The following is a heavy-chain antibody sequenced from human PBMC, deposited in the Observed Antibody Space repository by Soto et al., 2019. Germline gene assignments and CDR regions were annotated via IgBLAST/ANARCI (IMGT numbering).Heavy chain of an antibody. J-gene: IGHJ3*02. CDR2: ISYDENSK. CDR3: AKVLSIIVADSSAI. CDR1: GFTFSNYD. V-gene: IGHV3-30*18. Sequence: QVQLVESGGGVVQPGRSLRLSCAASGFTFSNYDMHWVRQAPGKGLEWVAVISYDENSKYHADSVKGRFTISRGNSKNTLYMQMNSLRAEDTAIYYCAKVLSIIVADSSAIWGQGTMVTFSS. D-gene: IGHD3-22*01.